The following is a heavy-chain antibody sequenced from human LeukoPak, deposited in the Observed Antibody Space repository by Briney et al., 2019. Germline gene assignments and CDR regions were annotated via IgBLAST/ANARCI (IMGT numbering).Heavy chain of an antibody. CDR2: IRYDGGNK. CDR3: ARIGAFDI. D-gene: IGHD2-15*01. Sequence: GGSLRLSCEASGFTFSSFGMHWVRQAPGKGLEWVAFIRYDGGNKYSADSVKGRFTISRDNSRNTVYLQMDSLRAEDTAVYSCARIGAFDIWGRGTLVTVSS. CDR1: GFTFSSFG. J-gene: IGHJ3*02. V-gene: IGHV3-30*02.